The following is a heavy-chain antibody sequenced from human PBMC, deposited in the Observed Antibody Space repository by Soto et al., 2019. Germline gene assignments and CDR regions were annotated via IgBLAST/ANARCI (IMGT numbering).Heavy chain of an antibody. Sequence: ASVKVSCQASGSTFTSYAMHWVRQAPGQRLEWMGWINAGNGNTKYSQKFQGRVTITRDTSASTAYMELSSLRSEDTAVYYCGRELANPYDSSGYYYVSNWFDPWGQGTLVTVSS. D-gene: IGHD3-22*01. V-gene: IGHV1-3*01. CDR2: INAGNGNT. J-gene: IGHJ5*02. CDR1: GSTFTSYA. CDR3: GRELANPYDSSGYYYVSNWFDP.